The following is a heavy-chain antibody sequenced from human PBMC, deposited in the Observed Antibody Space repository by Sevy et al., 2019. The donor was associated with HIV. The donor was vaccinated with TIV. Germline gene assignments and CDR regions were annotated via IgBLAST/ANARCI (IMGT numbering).Heavy chain of an antibody. CDR2: MSYDGSSE. V-gene: IGHV3-30*04. CDR3: ARDGGYDSSGYYPFHF. Sequence: GGSLRLSCEASGFSFSTHAMHWVRQAPGKGLEWVAVMSYDGSSESYEDSVRGRFTISRDNSKNTLFLQMNSLRPEDTALYYCARDGGYDSSGYYPFHFWGQGTQVTVSS. J-gene: IGHJ4*02. CDR1: GFSFSTHA. D-gene: IGHD3-22*01.